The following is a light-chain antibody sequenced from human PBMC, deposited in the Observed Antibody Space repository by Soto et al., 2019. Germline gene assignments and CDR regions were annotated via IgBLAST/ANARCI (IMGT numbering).Light chain of an antibody. CDR1: QSISSW. J-gene: IGKJ3*01. CDR2: DAS. CDR3: QQYNSYSPWT. Sequence: DIQMTQSPSTLSASVGDRVTITCRASQSISSWLAWYQQKPGKAPKLLIYDASSLESGVPSRFSVSGSGTEFTLTISSLQPDDFATYYCQQYNSYSPWTFGPGTKVDIK. V-gene: IGKV1-5*01.